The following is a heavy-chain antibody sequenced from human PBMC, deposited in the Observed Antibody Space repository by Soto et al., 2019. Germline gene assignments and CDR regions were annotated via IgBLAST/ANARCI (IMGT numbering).Heavy chain of an antibody. Sequence: EVHLMESGGGLVQPGGSLRLSCAASGFTFTTYAMTWVRQAPGKGLEWVSTISTRGGTYYADSVKGRFTISRDDSKNTLYLQMNSLRAEYTAVYSCAKVRAGVVSGTTFDHWGQGALVTGSS. J-gene: IGHJ4*02. CDR2: ISTRGGT. CDR1: GFTFTTYA. D-gene: IGHD3-3*01. CDR3: AKVRAGVVSGTTFDH. V-gene: IGHV3-23*01.